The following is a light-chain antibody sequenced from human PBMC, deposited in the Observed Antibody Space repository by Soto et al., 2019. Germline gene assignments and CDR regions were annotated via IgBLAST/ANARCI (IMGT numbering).Light chain of an antibody. Sequence: EIVLTQSPGTLSLSPGERVTLSCRASQSVSSSYLAWYQQKPGQAPRLRFYGASSRATGIPDRVSGSGSGTDFILTISRLEPDDVGVYYCQQYGRSPWTFGQGTKVEIK. CDR1: QSVSSSY. CDR3: QQYGRSPWT. V-gene: IGKV3-20*01. CDR2: GAS. J-gene: IGKJ1*01.